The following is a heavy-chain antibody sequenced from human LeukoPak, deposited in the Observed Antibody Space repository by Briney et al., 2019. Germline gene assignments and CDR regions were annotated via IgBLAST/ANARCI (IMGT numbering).Heavy chain of an antibody. V-gene: IGHV1-2*06. J-gene: IGHJ4*02. CDR2: ISPNSGGT. D-gene: IGHD2-2*01. CDR3: ARQLETTSWFDY. CDR1: GYTLSDYY. Sequence: ASVKVSCKASGYTLSDYYLHWVRLAPGQGLEWMGRISPNSGGTDYAQKFQGKVTMTRDASISTVYMDLNRLRSDDTAIYYCARQLETTSWFDYWGQGTLVIVSS.